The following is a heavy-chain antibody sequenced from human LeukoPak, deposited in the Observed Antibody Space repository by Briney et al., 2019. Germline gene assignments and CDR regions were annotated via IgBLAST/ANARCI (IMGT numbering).Heavy chain of an antibody. D-gene: IGHD4-17*01. CDR2: MNPNSGNT. J-gene: IGHJ4*02. CDR1: GYTFTSYD. V-gene: IGHV1-8*01. CDR3: ARGGDYGDYEDY. Sequence: ASVKVSCKASGYTFTSYDINWARQATGQGLEWMGWMNPNSGNTGYAQKFQGRVTMTRNTSISTAYMELSRLRSDDTAVYYCARGGDYGDYEDYWGQGTLVTVSS.